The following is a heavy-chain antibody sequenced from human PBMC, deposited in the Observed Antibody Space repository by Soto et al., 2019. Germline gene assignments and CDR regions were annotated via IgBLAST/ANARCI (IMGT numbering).Heavy chain of an antibody. V-gene: IGHV3-30*18. Sequence: GGSLRLSCAASGFTFSSYGMHWVRQAPGKGLEWVAVISYDGSNKYYADSVKGRFTISRDNSKNTLYLQMNSLRAEDTAVYYCAKEEGDSSGWLGYYYYYGMDVWGQGTTVTVSS. CDR2: ISYDGSNK. D-gene: IGHD6-19*01. CDR3: AKEEGDSSGWLGYYYYYGMDV. CDR1: GFTFSSYG. J-gene: IGHJ6*02.